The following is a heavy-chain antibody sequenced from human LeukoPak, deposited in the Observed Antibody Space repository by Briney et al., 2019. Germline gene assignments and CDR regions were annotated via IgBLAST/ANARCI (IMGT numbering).Heavy chain of an antibody. V-gene: IGHV1-46*01. CDR3: ARDRRNILTGYFDY. J-gene: IGHJ4*02. CDR2: INPSGGST. Sequence: IINPSGGSTSYAQKFQGRVTITADKSTSTAYMELSSLRSEDTAVYYCARDRRNILTGYFDYWGQGTLVTVSS. D-gene: IGHD3-9*01.